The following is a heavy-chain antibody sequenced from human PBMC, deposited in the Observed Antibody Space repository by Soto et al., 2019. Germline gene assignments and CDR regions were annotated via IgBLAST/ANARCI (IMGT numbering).Heavy chain of an antibody. CDR1: GFAFGSYW. D-gene: IGHD1-1*01. CDR3: LRDQRHWNEFADQ. J-gene: IGHJ4*02. CDR2: ISQDGTIA. V-gene: IGHV3-74*01. Sequence: EVQLVESGGGLVQPGGSLRLSCAASGFAFGSYWMHWVRQAPGKGLVWVSRISQDGTIATQADSVKGRFTISRDNAKKTLYLQMNSLRADDTAVYYCLRDQRHWNEFADQWGQGTLVTVSS.